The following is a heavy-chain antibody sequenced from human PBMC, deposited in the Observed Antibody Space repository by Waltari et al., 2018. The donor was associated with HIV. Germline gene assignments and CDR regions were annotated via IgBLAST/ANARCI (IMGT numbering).Heavy chain of an antibody. CDR1: GFTFSSYG. J-gene: IGHJ4*02. D-gene: IGHD3-22*01. CDR2: ISYDGSNK. Sequence: QVQLVESGGGVVQPGRSLRLSCAASGFTFSSYGMYWVRQAPGKGLEWVAVISYDGSNKYYADSVKGRFTISRDNSKNTLYLQMNSLRAEDTAVYYCAKDPYYYDSSGYADYFDYWGQGTLVTVSS. V-gene: IGHV3-30*18. CDR3: AKDPYYYDSSGYADYFDY.